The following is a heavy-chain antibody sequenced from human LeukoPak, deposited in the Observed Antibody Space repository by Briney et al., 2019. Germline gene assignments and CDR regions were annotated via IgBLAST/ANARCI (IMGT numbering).Heavy chain of an antibody. J-gene: IGHJ4*02. CDR1: GFTYKCYS. V-gene: IGHV3-23*01. D-gene: IGHD5-24*01. CDR3: AKADSGMAKLH. Sequence: GGPLRLSCAASGFTYKCYSILWVHQAPGKGREGVAAICVCWCTYYPHSVKGRFTISRDNSKNTLYVQMNSLRAEDMVVYYCAKADSGMAKLHWGQGTMVTVSS. CDR2: ICVCWCT.